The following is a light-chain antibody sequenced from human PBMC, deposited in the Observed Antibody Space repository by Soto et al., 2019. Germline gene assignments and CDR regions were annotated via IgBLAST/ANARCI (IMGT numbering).Light chain of an antibody. CDR1: SRDVGGYNY. Sequence: QPVLTQPPSASGSPGQSVTISCTGTSRDVGGYNYVSWYQQHPGNAPKLIIFEVSKRPSGVPDRFSGSKSGNTASLTVSGLQAEDEADYFCSSYAGSNNVVFGGGTKLTVL. V-gene: IGLV2-8*01. CDR3: SSYAGSNNVV. CDR2: EVS. J-gene: IGLJ2*01.